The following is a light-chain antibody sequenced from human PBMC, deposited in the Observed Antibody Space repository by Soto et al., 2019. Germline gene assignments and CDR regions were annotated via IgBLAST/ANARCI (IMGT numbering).Light chain of an antibody. J-gene: IGLJ3*02. CDR3: QSYDSSSWV. Sequence: NFMLTQPHSVSESPGKTVTISCTRSSGSIASNYVQWYQQCPGSAPTTVIYEDNQRPSGVPDRFSGSIDSSSNSASLTISGLKTEDEADYYCQSYDSSSWVFGGGTKLTVL. V-gene: IGLV6-57*03. CDR1: SGSIASNY. CDR2: EDN.